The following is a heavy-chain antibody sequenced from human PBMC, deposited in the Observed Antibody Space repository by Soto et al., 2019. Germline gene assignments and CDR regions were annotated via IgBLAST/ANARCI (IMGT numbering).Heavy chain of an antibody. J-gene: IGHJ4*02. V-gene: IGHV4-39*01. CDR3: ARLPSGSYFDY. D-gene: IGHD3-10*01. Sequence: QLQLQESGPGLVKPSETLSLTCTVSGGSISSSSYYWGWIRQPPGKGLEWIGSIYYSGRTYYNPSLKSRVTISVDTSKNQFSLNRSSVTAADTAVYYCARLPSGSYFDYWGQGTLVTVSS. CDR2: IYYSGRT. CDR1: GGSISSSSYY.